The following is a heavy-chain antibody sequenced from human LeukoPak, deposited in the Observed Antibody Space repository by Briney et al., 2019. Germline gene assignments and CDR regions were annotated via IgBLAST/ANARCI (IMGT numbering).Heavy chain of an antibody. CDR1: GFTFSDTW. CDR3: TTDFPNY. V-gene: IGHV3-15*01. D-gene: IGHD2/OR15-2a*01. Sequence: GGSLRLSCEASGFTFSDTWMSRVRQAPGKGLEWVGRVKVKTDGGTTDYAAPVKGRFTISRDDSQNTLYMQMTSLKTEDTGVYYCTTDFPNYWGQGSLVTVSS. CDR2: VKVKTDGGTT. J-gene: IGHJ4*02.